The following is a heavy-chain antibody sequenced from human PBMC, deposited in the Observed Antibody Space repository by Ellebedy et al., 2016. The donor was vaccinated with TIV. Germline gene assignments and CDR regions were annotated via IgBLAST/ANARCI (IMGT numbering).Heavy chain of an antibody. V-gene: IGHV3-23*01. J-gene: IGHJ4*02. CDR2: ISITGSRT. CDR3: AKGRGGGSDTSAPRYYFDY. Sequence: GESLKISCAASGFTFSSYAMSWVRQAHGKGLEWVSTISITGSRTYYADSVEGRFIISRDNSKKTLYLQMNSLRAEETAVYYCAKGRGGGSDTSAPRYYFDYWGLGTLVTVSS. D-gene: IGHD3-22*01. CDR1: GFTFSSYA.